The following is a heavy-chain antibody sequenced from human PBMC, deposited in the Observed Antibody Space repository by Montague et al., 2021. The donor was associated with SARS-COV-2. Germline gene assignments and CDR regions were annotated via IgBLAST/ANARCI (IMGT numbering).Heavy chain of an antibody. Sequence: TLSLTCTVSGGSISSGGYYWSWIRQHPGKGLEWIGYLYYSGSTYYNPSLKSPVTISVDTSKNQLSLKLSSVTAADTAVYYCARAVSITTFEVVGWFDSWGQGTLVTVSS. D-gene: IGHD3-3*01. CDR2: LYYSGST. J-gene: IGHJ5*01. CDR3: ARAVSITTFEVVGWFDS. V-gene: IGHV4-31*01. CDR1: GGSISSGGYY.